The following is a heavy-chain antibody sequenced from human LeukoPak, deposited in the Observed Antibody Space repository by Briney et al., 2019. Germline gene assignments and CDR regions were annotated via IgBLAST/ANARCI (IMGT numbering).Heavy chain of an antibody. CDR1: GGSISSGSY. CDR3: ARASPMDV. CDR2: IYTSGST. J-gene: IGHJ6*03. Sequence: PSETLSLTCTVSGGSISSGSYWSWIRQPAGKGLEWIGRIYTSGSTNYNPSLKSRVTISVDTSKNQFSLKLSSVTAADTAVYYCARASPMDVWGKGTTVTVSS. V-gene: IGHV4-61*02.